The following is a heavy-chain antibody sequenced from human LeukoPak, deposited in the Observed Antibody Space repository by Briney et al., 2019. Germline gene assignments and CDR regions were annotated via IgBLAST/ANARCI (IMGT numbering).Heavy chain of an antibody. CDR3: ARDEGPGSYVLYYFDY. J-gene: IGHJ4*02. D-gene: IGHD3-10*01. CDR2: INPNSGGT. V-gene: IGHV1-2*02. Sequence: GASVKVSCKASGYTFTSYGISWVRQAPGQGLEWMGWINPNSGGTNYAQKFQGRVTMTRDTSISTAYMELSRLRSDDTAVYYCARDEGPGSYVLYYFDYWGQGTLVTVSS. CDR1: GYTFTSYG.